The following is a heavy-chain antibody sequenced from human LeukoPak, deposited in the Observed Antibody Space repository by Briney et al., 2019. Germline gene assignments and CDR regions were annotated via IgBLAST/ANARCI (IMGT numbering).Heavy chain of an antibody. CDR1: GYTFTSYG. CDR3: AREIFQGLERGWFDP. CDR2: ISAYNGNT. V-gene: IGHV1-18*01. J-gene: IGHJ5*02. Sequence: GASVKVSCKASGYTFTSYGISWVRQAPGQGLEWMGWISAYNGNTNYAQKLQGRVTMTTDTSTSTAYMELSSLRSEDTAVYYCAREIFQGLERGWFDPWGQGTLVTVSS. D-gene: IGHD1-1*01.